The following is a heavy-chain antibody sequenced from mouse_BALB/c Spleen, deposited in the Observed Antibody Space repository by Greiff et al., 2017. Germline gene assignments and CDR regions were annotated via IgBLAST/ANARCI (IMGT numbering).Heavy chain of an antibody. CDR3: ARSTMVTYYAMDY. J-gene: IGHJ4*01. V-gene: IGHV5-9*03. D-gene: IGHD2-2*01. Sequence: EVHLVESGGGLVKPGGSLKLSCAASGFTFSSYTMSWVRQTPEKRLEWVATISSGGGNTYYPDSVKGRFTISRDNAKNNLYLQMSSLRSEDTALYYCARSTMVTYYAMDYWGQGTSVTVSS. CDR1: GFTFSSYT. CDR2: ISSGGGNT.